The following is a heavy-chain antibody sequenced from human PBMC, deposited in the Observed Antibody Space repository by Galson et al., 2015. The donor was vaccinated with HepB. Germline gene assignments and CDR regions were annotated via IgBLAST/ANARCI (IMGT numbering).Heavy chain of an antibody. D-gene: IGHD5-24*01. CDR3: ARDQRY. CDR1: GGTFSSYS. J-gene: IGHJ4*02. Sequence: SVKVSCKASGGTFSSYSVSWVRQAPGQGLEWMGRVIPIISRTNYAQKFQGRLTITADKSTSTAYMELSSLRSEATAVYYCARDQRYWGQGTLVTVPS. CDR2: VIPIISRT. V-gene: IGHV1-69*08.